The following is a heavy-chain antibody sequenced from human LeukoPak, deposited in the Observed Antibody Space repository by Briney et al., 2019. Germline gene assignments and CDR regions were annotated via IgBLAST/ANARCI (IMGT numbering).Heavy chain of an antibody. V-gene: IGHV4-39*01. J-gene: IGHJ3*02. Sequence: SETLSLTCTVSGGSISSSSYYWGWIRQPPGKGLEWIGSIYYSGSTYYNPSLKSRVTISVDTSKNQFSLKLSSETAADTAVYYCARRGGYMVRGVMNAFDIWGQGTMVTVSS. D-gene: IGHD3-10*01. CDR3: ARRGGYMVRGVMNAFDI. CDR1: GGSISSSSYY. CDR2: IYYSGST.